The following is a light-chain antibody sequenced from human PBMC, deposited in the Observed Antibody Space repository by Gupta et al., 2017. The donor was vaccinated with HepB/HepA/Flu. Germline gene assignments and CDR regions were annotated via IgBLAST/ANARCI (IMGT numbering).Light chain of an antibody. CDR3: QQSYTIPLT. CDR1: QSIRTY. Sequence: DIQMTQSPSSLSASVGDKVTITCRASQSIRTYLNWYQQRPGKAPKLLMYATSSLQSGVPSRFSGSGSETDFILTISSLQPEDFATYYCQQSYTIPLTFGGGTKEEIK. CDR2: ATS. J-gene: IGKJ4*01. V-gene: IGKV1-39*01.